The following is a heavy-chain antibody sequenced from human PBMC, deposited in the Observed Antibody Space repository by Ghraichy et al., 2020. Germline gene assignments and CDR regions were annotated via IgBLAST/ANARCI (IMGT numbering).Heavy chain of an antibody. Sequence: GESLNISCAASGFAFSSYAMSWVRQAPGKGLEWVLSISDSGGSTYYADSVKGRFTMSRDNSKNTLFLQMNSLRAEDSAVYYCAKGHFDNYFDYWGQGSLVTVSS. V-gene: IGHV3-23*01. CDR2: ISDSGGST. CDR1: GFAFSSYA. J-gene: IGHJ4*02. CDR3: AKGHFDNYFDY. D-gene: IGHD3-9*01.